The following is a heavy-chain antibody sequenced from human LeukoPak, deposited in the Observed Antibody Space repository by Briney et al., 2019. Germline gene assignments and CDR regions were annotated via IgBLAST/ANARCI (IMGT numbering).Heavy chain of an antibody. D-gene: IGHD3-22*01. Sequence: ASVKVSCKASGGTFSSYAISWVRQAPGQGLEWMGRIIPILGIANYAQKFQGRVTITADKSTSTAYMELSSLRSEDTAVYYCARVDSSSYYTDYWGQGTLVTVSS. CDR1: GGTFSSYA. CDR3: ARVDSSSYYTDY. J-gene: IGHJ4*02. V-gene: IGHV1-69*04. CDR2: IIPILGIA.